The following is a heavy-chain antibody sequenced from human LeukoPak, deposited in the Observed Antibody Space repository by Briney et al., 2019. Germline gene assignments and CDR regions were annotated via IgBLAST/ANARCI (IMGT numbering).Heavy chain of an antibody. CDR3: ARLGAPAYCGGGCYRYYFDY. D-gene: IGHD2-21*02. V-gene: IGHV4-59*08. CDR2: IYYSGST. CDR1: GGSIGTYY. Sequence: PSKTLSLTCTVSGGSIGTYYWSWIRQPPGKGLEWIGYIYYSGSTNYNPSLKSRVTISIDTSKNQFSLKLSSVTAADTAVYYCARLGAPAYCGGGCYRYYFDYWGQGTLVTVSS. J-gene: IGHJ4*02.